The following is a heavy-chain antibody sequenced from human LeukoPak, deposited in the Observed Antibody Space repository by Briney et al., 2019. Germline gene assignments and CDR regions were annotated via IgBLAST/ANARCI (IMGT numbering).Heavy chain of an antibody. CDR1: GFTFSSYA. D-gene: IGHD6-19*01. V-gene: IGHV3-30*04. CDR3: ARGDVYSSGWYAIDY. J-gene: IGHJ4*02. CDR2: ISYDGSNK. Sequence: GRSLRLSCAASGFTFSSYAVHWVRQAPGKGLEWVAVISYDGSNKYYADSVKGRFTISRDNPKNTLYLQMNSLRAEDTAVYYCARGDVYSSGWYAIDYWGQGTLVTVSS.